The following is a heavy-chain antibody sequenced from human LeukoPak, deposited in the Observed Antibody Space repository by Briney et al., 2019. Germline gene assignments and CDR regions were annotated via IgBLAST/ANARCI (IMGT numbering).Heavy chain of an antibody. CDR1: GYSISSGYY. Sequence: PSETLSLTCTVSGYSISSGYYWGWIRQPPGKGLEWIGSIYHSGSTNYNPSLKSRVTVSVDTSKNQFSLKLSSVTAADTAVYYCARRVAAAIKYFQHWGQGTLVTVSS. D-gene: IGHD6-13*01. V-gene: IGHV4-38-2*02. CDR3: ARRVAAAIKYFQH. J-gene: IGHJ1*01. CDR2: IYHSGST.